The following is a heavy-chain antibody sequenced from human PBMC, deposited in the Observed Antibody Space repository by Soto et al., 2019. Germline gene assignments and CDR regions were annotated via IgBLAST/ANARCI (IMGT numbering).Heavy chain of an antibody. Sequence: GESLKISCRVSGYSSSTYWIGWVRQMSGKGLEWVGIIHPGDSETRYSRSFQGRVTISADRSINTAYLQWSSLKASDTAMYYCARQRGPDTPMIIDYWGQGTLVTVYS. D-gene: IGHD5-18*01. J-gene: IGHJ4*02. V-gene: IGHV5-51*01. CDR3: ARQRGPDTPMIIDY. CDR1: GYSSSTYW. CDR2: IHPGDSET.